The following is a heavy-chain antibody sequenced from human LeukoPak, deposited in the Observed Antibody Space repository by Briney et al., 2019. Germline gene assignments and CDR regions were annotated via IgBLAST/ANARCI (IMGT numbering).Heavy chain of an antibody. CDR1: GGSISSYY. CDR3: AREAMATITNAFDI. Sequence: TPSETLSLTCTVSGGSISSYYWSWIRQPPGKGLEWIGYIYYSGSTNYNPSLKSRVTISVDTSKNQFSLKLSSVTAADTAVYYCAREAMATITNAFDIWGQGTMVTVSS. V-gene: IGHV4-59*01. J-gene: IGHJ3*02. CDR2: IYYSGST. D-gene: IGHD5-24*01.